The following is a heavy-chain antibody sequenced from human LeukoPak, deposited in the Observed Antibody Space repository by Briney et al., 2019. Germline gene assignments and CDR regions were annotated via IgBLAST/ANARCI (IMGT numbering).Heavy chain of an antibody. CDR3: ARGPLVGDYFDY. V-gene: IGHV3-48*03. D-gene: IGHD1-26*01. CDR2: ISGSAGSI. J-gene: IGHJ4*02. Sequence: GGSLRLSCAASDFPFSSYEMNWVRQAPGKGLEWISHISGSAGSIYYSDSVRGRFTISRDNAKNSLYLQMNGLRAEDTAVYYCARGPLVGDYFDYWGQGTLVTVSS. CDR1: DFPFSSYE.